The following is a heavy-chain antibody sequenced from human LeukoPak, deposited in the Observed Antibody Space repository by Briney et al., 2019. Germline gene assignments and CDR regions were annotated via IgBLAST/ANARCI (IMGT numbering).Heavy chain of an antibody. CDR3: ARTSMSVTTVFFDY. J-gene: IGHJ4*02. CDR2: IYYSGST. CDR1: GGCISSYY. Sequence: PSETLSLTCTVSGGCISSYYWSWIRQPPGKGLEGIRYIYYSGSTNYNPSLKSRVTISVDTSKNQFSLKLSSVTAADTAVYYCARTSMSVTTVFFDYWGQGTLVTVSS. V-gene: IGHV4-59*01. D-gene: IGHD4-11*01.